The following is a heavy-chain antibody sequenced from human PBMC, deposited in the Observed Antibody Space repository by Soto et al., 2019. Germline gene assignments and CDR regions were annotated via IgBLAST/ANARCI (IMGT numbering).Heavy chain of an antibody. CDR2: INHSGST. J-gene: IGHJ4*02. CDR1: GGSFSGYY. CDR3: ARMSTVTSDY. V-gene: IGHV4-34*01. Sequence: QVQLQQWGAGLLKPSETLSLTCAVYGGSFSGYYWSWIRQPPGKGLEWIGEINHSGSTNYNPSLKSRVTVSVDTAKNQFSLELSAVTAADTAVYYCARMSTVTSDYWGQGTLVTVSS. D-gene: IGHD4-17*01.